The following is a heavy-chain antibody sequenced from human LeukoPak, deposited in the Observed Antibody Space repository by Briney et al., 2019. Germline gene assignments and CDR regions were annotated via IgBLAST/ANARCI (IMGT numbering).Heavy chain of an antibody. CDR1: GGSISSSGYY. CDR2: IYYSGST. J-gene: IGHJ4*02. CDR3: ARSTLTIFGVVPRYYFDY. V-gene: IGHV4-39*07. D-gene: IGHD3-3*01. Sequence: SETLPLTCTVSGGSISSSGYYWGWIRQPPGKGLEWIGSIYYSGSTYYNPSLKSRVTISVDTSKNQFSLKLSSVTAADTAVYNCARSTLTIFGVVPRYYFDYWGQGTLVTVSS.